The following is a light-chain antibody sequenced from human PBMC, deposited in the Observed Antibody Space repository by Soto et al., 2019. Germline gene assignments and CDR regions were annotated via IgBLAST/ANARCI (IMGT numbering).Light chain of an antibody. CDR3: QQYNNWPRT. Sequence: VLTQSPCTLSLSQGERDTLSCRSSQTVRNNYLAWYQQKPGQAPRLLIYDASSRATGIPARFSGSGSGTEFTLSINSLQSEDFAVYYCQQYNNWPRTFGQGTKVDIK. J-gene: IGKJ1*01. CDR1: QTVRNN. V-gene: IGKV3D-15*01. CDR2: DAS.